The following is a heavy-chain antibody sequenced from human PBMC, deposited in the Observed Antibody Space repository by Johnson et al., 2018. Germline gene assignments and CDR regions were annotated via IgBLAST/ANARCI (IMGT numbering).Heavy chain of an antibody. Sequence: QVQLVESGAEVKKPGSSVKVSCKASGYTFTSYYMHWVRQAPGQGLEWMGIINPSGGSTIYAQKFQGRVTMTRDTSTSTVYMELSSLRSEDTAVYYCARAFLDYYDMSGYRDAFDIWGQGTMVTVSS. V-gene: IGHV1-46*01. CDR2: INPSGGST. J-gene: IGHJ3*02. D-gene: IGHD3-22*01. CDR1: GYTFTSYY. CDR3: ARAFLDYYDMSGYRDAFDI.